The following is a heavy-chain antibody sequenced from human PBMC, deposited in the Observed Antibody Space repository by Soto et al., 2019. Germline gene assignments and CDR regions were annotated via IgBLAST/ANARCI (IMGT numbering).Heavy chain of an antibody. CDR3: AKDGPYQLPNYYYYYMDV. Sequence: GGSLRLSCAASGFTFSSYAMSWVRQAPGKGLEWVSAISGSGGSTYYADSVKGRFTISRDNSKNTLYLQMNSLRAEDTAVYYCAKDGPYQLPNYYYYYMDVWGKGTTVTVSS. D-gene: IGHD2-2*01. CDR1: GFTFSSYA. J-gene: IGHJ6*03. V-gene: IGHV3-23*01. CDR2: ISGSGGST.